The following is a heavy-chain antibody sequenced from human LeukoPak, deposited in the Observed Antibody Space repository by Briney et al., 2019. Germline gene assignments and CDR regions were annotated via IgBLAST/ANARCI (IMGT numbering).Heavy chain of an antibody. D-gene: IGHD2-21*02. CDR1: GGSISSYY. V-gene: IGHV4-34*01. CDR2: INHRGST. J-gene: IGHJ4*02. CDR3: ARVGYCGGDCYPFDY. Sequence: SETLSLTCTVSGGSISSYYWSWIRQPPGKGLEWIGEINHRGSTNYNPSLKSRVTISVDTSMNSFSLELSSVTAADTAVYYCARVGYCGGDCYPFDYWGQGTLTTISS.